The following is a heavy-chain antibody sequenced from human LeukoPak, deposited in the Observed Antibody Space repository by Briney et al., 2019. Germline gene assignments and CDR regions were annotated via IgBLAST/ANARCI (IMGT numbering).Heavy chain of an antibody. CDR1: GGSISSYY. V-gene: IGHV4-59*01. J-gene: IGHJ5*02. CDR2: IYYSGST. D-gene: IGHD6-19*01. Sequence: PSETLSLTCTVSGGSISSYYWSWIRQPPGKGLEWIGYIYYSGSTNYNPSLKSRVTISVATSKNQFSLKLSSVTAADTAVYYCARAGGLVVAGTFDPWGQGTLVTVSS. CDR3: ARAGGLVVAGTFDP.